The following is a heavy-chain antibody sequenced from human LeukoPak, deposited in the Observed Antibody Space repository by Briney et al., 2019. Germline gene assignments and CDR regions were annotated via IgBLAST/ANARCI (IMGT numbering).Heavy chain of an antibody. CDR3: ARDLRWFGESYYFDY. CDR2: VSGVSNFI. J-gene: IGHJ4*02. CDR1: GFDFSAYT. V-gene: IGHV3-21*01. Sequence: GGSLRLSCAASGFDFSAYTMAWVRQAPGRGLEWVSSVSGVSNFIYYADSVRGRFTISRDNSKNTLYLQMNSLRAEDTAVYYCARDLRWFGESYYFDYWGQGTLVTVSS. D-gene: IGHD3-10*01.